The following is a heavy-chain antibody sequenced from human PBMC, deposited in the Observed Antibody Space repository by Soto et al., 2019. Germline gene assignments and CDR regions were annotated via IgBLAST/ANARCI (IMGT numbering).Heavy chain of an antibody. CDR1: GFTFSSYG. CDR3: AKGPSDYYGSGSYDY. D-gene: IGHD3-10*01. Sequence: QVQLVESGGGVVQPGRSLRLSCAASGFTFSSYGVHWVRQAPGKGLEWVAVISYDGSNKYYADSVKGRFTISRDNSKNTLYLQMNSLRAEDTAVYYCAKGPSDYYGSGSYDYWGQGTLVTVSS. J-gene: IGHJ4*02. CDR2: ISYDGSNK. V-gene: IGHV3-30*18.